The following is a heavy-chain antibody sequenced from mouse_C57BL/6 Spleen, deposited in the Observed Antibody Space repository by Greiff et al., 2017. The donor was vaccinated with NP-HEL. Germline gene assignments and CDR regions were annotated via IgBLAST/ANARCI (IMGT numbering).Heavy chain of an antibody. J-gene: IGHJ2*01. CDR2: IDPSDSET. CDR3: ASGRELGPFSDY. CDR1: GYTFTSYW. D-gene: IGHD4-1*01. V-gene: IGHV1-52*01. Sequence: QVQLQQPGAELVRPGSSVKLSCKASGYTFTSYWMHWVKQRPIQGLEWIGNIDPSDSETHYNQKFKDKATLTVDKSSSTAYMQLSSLTSEDSAVYYCASGRELGPFSDYWGQGTTLTVSS.